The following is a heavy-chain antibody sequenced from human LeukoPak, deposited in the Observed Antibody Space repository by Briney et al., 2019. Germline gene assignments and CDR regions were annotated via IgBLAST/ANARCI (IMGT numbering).Heavy chain of an antibody. Sequence: PGGSLRLSCAASGFTFSNYWMHWVRQAPGKGLEWVGFIRSKAYGGTTEYAASVKGRFTISRDDSKSIAYLQMNSLKTEDTAVYYCTRVFSLGPVVAVAGTRFDYWGQGTLVTVSS. CDR3: TRVFSLGPVVAVAGTRFDY. D-gene: IGHD6-19*01. CDR1: GFTFSNYW. CDR2: IRSKAYGGTT. V-gene: IGHV3-49*04. J-gene: IGHJ4*02.